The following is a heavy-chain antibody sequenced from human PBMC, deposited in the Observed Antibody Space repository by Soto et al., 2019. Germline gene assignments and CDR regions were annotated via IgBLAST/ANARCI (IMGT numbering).Heavy chain of an antibody. J-gene: IGHJ4*02. CDR1: GYSISSSNC. Sequence: HVQLQESGPGLVKPSDTLSLTCAVSGYSISSSNCWGWIRQPPGKGLEWIGYIYYSGTTYYNPSLKSRVTMSVDTSKNQFSLKLTSVTAVDTAVYYCARREIQGPIDYWGQGTLVTVSS. CDR3: ARREIQGPIDY. V-gene: IGHV4-28*01. CDR2: IYYSGTT. D-gene: IGHD1-26*01.